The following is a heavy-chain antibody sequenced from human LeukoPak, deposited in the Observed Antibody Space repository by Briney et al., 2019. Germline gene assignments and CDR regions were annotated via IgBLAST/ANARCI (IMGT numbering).Heavy chain of an antibody. CDR1: GYTSTSHY. Sequence: ASVTVSYKASGYTSTSHYMHWVRQAPAHAREGLGVINPHGGHTSYAQKSERRDTITRHTSTRTVYMEQSSLRSDGRAVYYCARMSNDILTGENLFDPWGQGTLVTLS. D-gene: IGHD3-9*01. CDR3: ARMSNDILTGENLFDP. V-gene: IGHV1-46*01. J-gene: IGHJ5*02. CDR2: INPHGGHT.